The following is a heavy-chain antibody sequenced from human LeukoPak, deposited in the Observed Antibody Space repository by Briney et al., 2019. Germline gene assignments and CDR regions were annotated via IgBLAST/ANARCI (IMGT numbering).Heavy chain of an antibody. CDR2: INPNSGGT. D-gene: IGHD5-24*01. Sequence: GASVKVSCKASGYTFTGYYMHWVRQAPGQGLEWMGWINPNSGGTNYAQKFQGRVTMTRDTSISTAYMELSRLRSDDTAVYYCARERTLLRDGYNLGYWGQGTLVTVSS. CDR1: GYTFTGYY. V-gene: IGHV1-2*02. CDR3: ARERTLLRDGYNLGY. J-gene: IGHJ4*02.